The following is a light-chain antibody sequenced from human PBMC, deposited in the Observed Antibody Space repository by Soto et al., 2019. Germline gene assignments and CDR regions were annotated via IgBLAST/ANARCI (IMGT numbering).Light chain of an antibody. CDR2: EAS. V-gene: IGKV1D-13*01. CDR3: QPLTHYPIT. J-gene: IGKJ5*01. CDR1: QGISNA. Sequence: AIQLTQSPSSLSASVGDRVTITCRASQGISNALAWYQQKPGKAPKLLIDEASSLESVVPSRFSGTRSGTDFTLTIRSLQPEDVETYYSQPLTHYPITFGKGTRLEIK.